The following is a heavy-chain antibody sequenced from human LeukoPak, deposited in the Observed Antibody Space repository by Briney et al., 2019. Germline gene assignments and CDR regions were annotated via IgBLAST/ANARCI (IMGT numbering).Heavy chain of an antibody. J-gene: IGHJ4*02. CDR1: GGSISNYY. D-gene: IGHD3-9*01. Sequence: SETLSLTCTVSGGSISNYYWNWIRQPAGKGLEWIGRIYSNGNTNYNPSLTSRVTMSLDTSKNQVSLKVYSMTAADTAVYFCARGGWADWFPCDYWGQGTLVTVSS. CDR2: IYSNGNT. V-gene: IGHV4-4*07. CDR3: ARGGWADWFPCDY.